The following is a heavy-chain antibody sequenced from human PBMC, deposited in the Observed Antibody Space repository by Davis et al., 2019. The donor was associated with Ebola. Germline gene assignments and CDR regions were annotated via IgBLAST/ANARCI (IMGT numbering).Heavy chain of an antibody. CDR1: GYSFTSYW. V-gene: IGHV5-51*01. CDR3: ARVMTTVVTGDYYGMDV. Sequence: GESLKISCKGSGYSFTSYWIGWVRQMPGKGLEWMGIIYPGDSDTRYSPSFQGQVTISADKSISTAYLQWSSLKASDTAMYYCARVMTTVVTGDYYGMDVWGQGTTVTVSS. CDR2: IYPGDSDT. J-gene: IGHJ6*02. D-gene: IGHD4-23*01.